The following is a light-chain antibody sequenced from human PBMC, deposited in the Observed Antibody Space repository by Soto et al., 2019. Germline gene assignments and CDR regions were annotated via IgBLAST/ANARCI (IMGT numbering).Light chain of an antibody. J-gene: IGKJ1*01. Sequence: EIVLTQSAGTLSLSPGERATLSCRATQSVSSSYLAWYQQKPGQAPRLLIYGASNRATGIPDRFSGSGSGTDFTLTISRLEPEDFVVYYCQQYDSSPRTFGQGTKVDI. V-gene: IGKV3-20*01. CDR3: QQYDSSPRT. CDR2: GAS. CDR1: QSVSSSY.